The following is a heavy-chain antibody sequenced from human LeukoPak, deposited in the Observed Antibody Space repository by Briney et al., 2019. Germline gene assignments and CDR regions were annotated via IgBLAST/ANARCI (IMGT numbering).Heavy chain of an antibody. CDR2: INPNSGGT. CDR3: ARERRIAARVYYYYYMDV. Sequence: ASVKVSCKASGYTFTGYYMHWVRQAPGQGLEWMGWINPNSGGTNYGQKFQGRVTMTRDTSISTAYMELSRLRSDDTAVYYCARERRIAARVYYYYYMDVWGKGTTVTVSS. CDR1: GYTFTGYY. J-gene: IGHJ6*03. V-gene: IGHV1-2*02. D-gene: IGHD6-6*01.